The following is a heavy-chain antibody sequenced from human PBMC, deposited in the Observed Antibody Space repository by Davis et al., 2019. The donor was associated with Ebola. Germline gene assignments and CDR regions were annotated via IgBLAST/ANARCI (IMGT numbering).Heavy chain of an antibody. J-gene: IGHJ6*02. CDR1: GFTFISYA. V-gene: IGHV3-7*01. CDR2: IKQDGSEK. CDR3: ARGGGGYHYYYGMDV. D-gene: IGHD3-16*01. Sequence: GGSLRPSCQALGFTFISYAMSWVRQDPGKRLEWVANIKQDGSEKYYVDSVKGRFTISRDNAKNSLYLQMNSLRAEDTDVYYCARGGGGYHYYYGMDVWGQGTTVTVSS.